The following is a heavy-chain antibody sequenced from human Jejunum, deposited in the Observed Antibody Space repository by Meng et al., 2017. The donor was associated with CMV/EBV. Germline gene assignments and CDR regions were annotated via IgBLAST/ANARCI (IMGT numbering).Heavy chain of an antibody. CDR3: AKDGSRSSSWQWFDS. V-gene: IGHV3-23*01. D-gene: IGHD6-13*01. Sequence: GFSLNDYGMSWVRQAPGMGLEWVAGFSGSGYGIFYANSVEGRFSISRDNSMNALYLQMNSLRAEDTAMYYCAKDGSRSSSWQWFDSWGQGTLVTVSS. CDR2: FSGSGYGI. CDR1: GFSLNDYG. J-gene: IGHJ5*01.